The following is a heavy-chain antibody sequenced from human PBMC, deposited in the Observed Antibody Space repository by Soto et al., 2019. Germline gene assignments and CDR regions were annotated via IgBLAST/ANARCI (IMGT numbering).Heavy chain of an antibody. CDR3: ARLRDSDGMDV. D-gene: IGHD1-26*01. CDR1: GGTFSSYT. J-gene: IGHJ6*02. CDR2: IIPILGIA. Sequence: QVQLVQSGAEVKKPGSSVKVSCKASGGTFSSYTISWVRQAPGQGLEWMGRIIPILGIANYAQKFQGRVTITADKTTSTAYMERSRLRSEATAVYYCARLRDSDGMDVWGQGTTVTVSS. V-gene: IGHV1-69*02.